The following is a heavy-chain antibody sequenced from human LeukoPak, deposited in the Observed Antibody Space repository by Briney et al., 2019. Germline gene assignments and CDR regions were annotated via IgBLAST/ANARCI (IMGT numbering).Heavy chain of an antibody. Sequence: ASVKVSCKASGYTFTSYAMNWVRQAPGQGLEWMGWINTNTGNPTYAQGFTGRFVFSLDTSVSTAYLQISSLKAEDTAVYYCARVGIGGNARLYDSSGYYYFDYWGQGTLVTVSS. D-gene: IGHD3-22*01. J-gene: IGHJ4*02. CDR3: ARVGIGGNARLYDSSGYYYFDY. V-gene: IGHV7-4-1*02. CDR2: INTNTGNP. CDR1: GYTFTSYA.